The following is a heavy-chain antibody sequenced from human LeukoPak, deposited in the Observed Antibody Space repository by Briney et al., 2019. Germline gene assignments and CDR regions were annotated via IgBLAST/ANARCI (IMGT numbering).Heavy chain of an antibody. V-gene: IGHV4-39*01. J-gene: IGHJ3*02. CDR2: IYYSGST. CDR3: ARSYYDSSGYPDAFDI. D-gene: IGHD3-22*01. CDR1: GGSISSSSYY. Sequence: SETLSLTCTVSGGSISSSSYYWGWIRQPPGKGREWIGSIYYSGSTYYNPSLKSRVTISVDTSKNQFSLKLSSVTAADTAVYYCARSYYDSSGYPDAFDIWGQGTMVTVSS.